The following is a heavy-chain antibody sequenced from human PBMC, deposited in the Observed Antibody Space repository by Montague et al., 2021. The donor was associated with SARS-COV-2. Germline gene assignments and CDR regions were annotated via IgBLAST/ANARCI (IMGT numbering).Heavy chain of an antibody. CDR2: IFYSGST. CDR1: GGSISSSSYY. Sequence: SETLSLTCTVSGGSISSSSYYWGWIRQPPGKGLEWIGSIFYSGSTDYXPSLKSRVTISVDTSKNQFSLKLSSVTAADTAVYCCASMVRAQVYYFDYWGQGTLVTVSS. V-gene: IGHV4-39*01. D-gene: IGHD3-10*01. J-gene: IGHJ4*02. CDR3: ASMVRAQVYYFDY.